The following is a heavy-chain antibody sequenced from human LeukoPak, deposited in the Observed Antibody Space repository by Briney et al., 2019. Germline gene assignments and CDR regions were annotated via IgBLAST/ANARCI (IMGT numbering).Heavy chain of an antibody. V-gene: IGHV3-23*01. CDR2: IGDTT. Sequence: GGSLRLSCAASGFTFSIYAMSWVRQAPGKGLEWVSAIGDTTYYADSVEGRFTISRDNSKNTLYLPMNSLRAEDAAIYYCAKAFAFVGANFFDYWGQGTLVTVSS. CDR1: GFTFSIYA. D-gene: IGHD1-26*01. J-gene: IGHJ4*02. CDR3: AKAFAFVGANFFDY.